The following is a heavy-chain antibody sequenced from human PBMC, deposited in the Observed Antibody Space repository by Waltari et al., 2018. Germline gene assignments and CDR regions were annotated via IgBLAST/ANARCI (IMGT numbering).Heavy chain of an antibody. D-gene: IGHD4-17*01. CDR2: IYYSGRT. V-gene: IGHV4-59*11. CDR1: GGSLSSHY. Sequence: QVQLQESGPGLVKPSETLSLTCTLSGGSLSSHYWRWIRQPPGKGLEWIGYIYYSGRTNYNPSLKSRVTISVDTSKNQFSLKLSSVTAADTAVYYCARDTGWGYGDYNPSFDYWGQGTLVTVSS. J-gene: IGHJ4*02. CDR3: ARDTGWGYGDYNPSFDY.